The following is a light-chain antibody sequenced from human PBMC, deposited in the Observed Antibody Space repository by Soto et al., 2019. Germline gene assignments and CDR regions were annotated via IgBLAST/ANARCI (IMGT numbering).Light chain of an antibody. CDR2: GAS. J-gene: IGKJ1*01. CDR1: QTVRNNF. Sequence: EIVLTQSPDTLSLSPGERATLSCRASQTVRNNFLAWYQQKPGQAPRLLIYGASTRATGIPDRFSGSGSGTEFTLTISGLEPEDFAVYYCQQRNNWPWTFGQGTKVDI. CDR3: QQRNNWPWT. V-gene: IGKV3D-20*02.